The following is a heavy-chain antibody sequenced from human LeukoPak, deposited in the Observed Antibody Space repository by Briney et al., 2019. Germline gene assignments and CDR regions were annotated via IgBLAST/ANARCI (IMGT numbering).Heavy chain of an antibody. Sequence: NPGGSLRLSCEASGFTFNSYTMTWVRQAPGKGLEWVSSISTGSTYIYYADSVKGRFTISRDNAKNSLYLQMNSLRAEDTAVYYCARDGASLGAQFDYWGQGTLVTVSS. V-gene: IGHV3-21*01. CDR1: GFTFNSYT. D-gene: IGHD1-26*01. J-gene: IGHJ4*02. CDR3: ARDGASLGAQFDY. CDR2: ISTGSTYI.